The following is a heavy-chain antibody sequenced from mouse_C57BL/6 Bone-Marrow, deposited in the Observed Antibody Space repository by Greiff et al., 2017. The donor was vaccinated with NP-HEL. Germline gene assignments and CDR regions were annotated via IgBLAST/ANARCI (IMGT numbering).Heavy chain of an antibody. Sequence: QVQLQQPGAELVKPGASVKLSCKASAYTLTSSWMHRVKQRPDQGLEWIGMIHPKRGSTNYKAKFTSKATLTVDKSSSTAYMQLSSLTSEDSAVYYCASGQLRQFAYWGQGTLVTVSA. D-gene: IGHD3-2*02. CDR3: ASGQLRQFAY. J-gene: IGHJ3*01. V-gene: IGHV1-64*01. CDR2: IHPKRGST. CDR1: AYTLTSSW.